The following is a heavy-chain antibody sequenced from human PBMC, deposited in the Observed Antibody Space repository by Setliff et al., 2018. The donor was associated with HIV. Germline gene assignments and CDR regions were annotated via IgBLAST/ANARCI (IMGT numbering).Heavy chain of an antibody. D-gene: IGHD3-10*01. J-gene: IGHJ4*02. CDR1: GQSISGYY. Sequence: SETLSLTCAVYGQSISGYYWSWIRQTPGKGLEWIGEINHGGDTNYNPSLKSRVTISVGSSYNHFSLKLSSVTAAGTGVYYCASRRGIEFYFDIWGQGTPVTVSS. V-gene: IGHV4-34*01. CDR3: ASRRGIEFYFDI. CDR2: INHGGDT.